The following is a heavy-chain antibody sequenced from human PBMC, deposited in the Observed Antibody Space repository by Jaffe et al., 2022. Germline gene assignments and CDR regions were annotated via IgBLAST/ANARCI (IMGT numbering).Heavy chain of an antibody. D-gene: IGHD6-6*01. J-gene: IGHJ4*02. CDR2: INGNGNDI. V-gene: IGHV1-2*02. CDR1: GFTFINYY. Sequence: QVRLVQSGAEVKEPGASVKVSCKTSGFTFINYYFHWMRQAPGQGLECMGWINGNGNDIKYSRKFQGRVTMTRDTSTNTVYMELSGLTSDDTAVYYCARDSSAVRFDYWGQGTLVTVSS. CDR3: ARDSSAVRFDY.